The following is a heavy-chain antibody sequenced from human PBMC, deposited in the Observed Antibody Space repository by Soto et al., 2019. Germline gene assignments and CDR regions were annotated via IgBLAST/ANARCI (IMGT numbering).Heavy chain of an antibody. D-gene: IGHD3-10*01. CDR2: IIPIFGTA. CDR3: ARIRVDGSGSPLGPYYYYGMDV. J-gene: IGHJ6*02. V-gene: IGHV1-69*06. Sequence: SVKVSCKASGGTFSSYAISWVRQAPGQGLEWMGGIIPIFGTANYAQKFQGRVTITADKSTSTAYMELSSLRSEDTAVYYCARIRVDGSGSPLGPYYYYGMDVWGQGTTVTV. CDR1: GGTFSSYA.